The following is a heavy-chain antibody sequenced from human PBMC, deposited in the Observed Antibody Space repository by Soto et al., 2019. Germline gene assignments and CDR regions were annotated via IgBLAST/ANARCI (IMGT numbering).Heavy chain of an antibody. J-gene: IGHJ5*01. Sequence: KASETLSLTCTVSGDSIRSINNYWGWIRQPPGKGLEWIGNIYYDGSTFYNPSLKSRVAMSIDTSKNQFSLNLTSVTATDTAVYYCATVVIPGTRNTDFDSRGQGVSVTVSS. CDR2: IYYDGST. D-gene: IGHD4-4*01. CDR3: ATVVIPGTRNTDFDS. CDR1: GDSIRSINNY. V-gene: IGHV4-39*01.